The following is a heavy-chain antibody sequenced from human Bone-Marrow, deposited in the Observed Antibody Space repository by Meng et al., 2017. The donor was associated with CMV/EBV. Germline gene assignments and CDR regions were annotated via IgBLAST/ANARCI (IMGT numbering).Heavy chain of an antibody. D-gene: IGHD6-19*01. CDR3: ARFYSSGWEAFDS. V-gene: IGHV4-31*02. Sequence: VSGGSISSGGYYWSWIRQHPGKGLEWIGYIYYSGSTYYNPSLKSRVTISLDTSKNQFSLKLSSVTAADTAVYYCARFYSSGWEAFDSWGQGTLVTVSS. CDR2: IYYSGST. J-gene: IGHJ4*02. CDR1: GGSISSGGYY.